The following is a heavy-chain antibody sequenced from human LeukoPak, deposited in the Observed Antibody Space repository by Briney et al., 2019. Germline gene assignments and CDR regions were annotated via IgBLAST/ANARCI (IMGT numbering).Heavy chain of an antibody. D-gene: IGHD7-27*01. CDR3: ARDDQITGGGNWFDS. CDR1: GASNNSYY. V-gene: IGHV4-59*12. Sequence: PSETLSLSCTVSGASNNSYYWSWIRQPPGKGLEWIGYTHPSGNTNYSPSLKSRVTISMDTSTNQISLKLSSVTAADSAVYYCARDDQITGGGNWFDSWGQGTRVTVSS. CDR2: THPSGNT. J-gene: IGHJ5*01.